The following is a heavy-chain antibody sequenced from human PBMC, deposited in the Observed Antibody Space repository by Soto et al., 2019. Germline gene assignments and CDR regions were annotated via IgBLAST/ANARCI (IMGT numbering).Heavy chain of an antibody. D-gene: IGHD1-26*01. J-gene: IGHJ1*01. CDR1: GFTFSSYS. CDR2: ISSSSSYI. V-gene: IGHV3-21*01. CDR3: ARGQSPSGSYAYFQH. Sequence: SGGSLRLSCVVSGFTFSSYSMNWVRQAPGKGLEWVSSISSSSSYIYYADSVKGRFTISRDNAKNSLYLQMNSLRAEDTAVYYCARGQSPSGSYAYFQHWGQGTLVTVSS.